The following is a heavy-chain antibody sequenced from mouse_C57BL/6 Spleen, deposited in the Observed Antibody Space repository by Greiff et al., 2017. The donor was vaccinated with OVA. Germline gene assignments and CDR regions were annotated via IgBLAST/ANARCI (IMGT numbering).Heavy chain of an antibody. CDR1: GYTFTSYW. V-gene: IGHV1-61*01. CDR2: IYPSDSET. Sequence: QVQLKQPGAELVRPGSSVKLSCKASGYTFTSYWMDWVKQRPGQGLEWIGNIYPSDSETHYNQKFKDKATLTVDKSSSTAYMQLSSLTSEDSAVYYCARRYSGAMDYWGQGTSVTVSS. J-gene: IGHJ4*01. CDR3: ARRYSGAMDY. D-gene: IGHD6-1*01.